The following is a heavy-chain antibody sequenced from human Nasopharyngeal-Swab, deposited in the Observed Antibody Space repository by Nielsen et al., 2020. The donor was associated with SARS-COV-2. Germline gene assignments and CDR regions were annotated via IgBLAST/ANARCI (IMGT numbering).Heavy chain of an antibody. J-gene: IGHJ4*02. CDR2: IYPGGSET. Sequence: KVSCKGSGYSFTNYWIAWIRQMPGKGLEWMGIIYPGGSETRYSPSFEGQVTMSADRSIDTAYLKWSSLEASDTGIYYCARQGGSAGASDYWGQGTLVTVSS. D-gene: IGHD6-19*01. CDR1: GYSFTNYW. V-gene: IGHV5-51*01. CDR3: ARQGGSAGASDY.